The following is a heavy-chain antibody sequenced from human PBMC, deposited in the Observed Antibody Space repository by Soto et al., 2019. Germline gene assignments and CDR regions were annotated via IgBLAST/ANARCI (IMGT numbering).Heavy chain of an antibody. CDR3: ARSPGYYFDY. Sequence: SEPLSLPCTVSGGSIGSGGYYWSCIRQHPGKGLEWIGYIYYTGITYYSPSTRSRVTISVDTSRNQFSLKLSSVTAADTAGYYCARSPGYYFDYWGQGTRVTVSS. CDR1: GGSIGSGGYY. J-gene: IGHJ4*02. V-gene: IGHV4-31*03. CDR2: IYYTGIT.